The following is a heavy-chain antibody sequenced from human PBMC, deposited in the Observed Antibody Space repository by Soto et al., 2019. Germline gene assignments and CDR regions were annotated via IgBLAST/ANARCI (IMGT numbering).Heavy chain of an antibody. CDR1: GYTFTNNA. Sequence: QVQLVQSGAEVKKPGASVKVSCKASGYTFTNNAIHWVRQAPGQRLEWLGWLNAGNSNREYSQKFQGRIIMTKDTSASTAYMELSSLRSEDTAVYYCARGYDFVWGSYRSEAFEIWGQGTMVTVSS. V-gene: IGHV1-3*01. J-gene: IGHJ3*02. CDR2: LNAGNSNR. CDR3: ARGYDFVWGSYRSEAFEI. D-gene: IGHD3-16*02.